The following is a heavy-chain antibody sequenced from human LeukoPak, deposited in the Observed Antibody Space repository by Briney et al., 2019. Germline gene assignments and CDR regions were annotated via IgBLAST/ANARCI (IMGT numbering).Heavy chain of an antibody. Sequence: GGSLRLSYAASEFTFSNFGMHWVRQAPGKGLEWVAFIRYDGSNKYYADSVKGRFTISRDNSKNTLYLQMNSLRAEDTAVYYCARDGGIAALIHYYYMDVWGKGTTVTVSS. CDR3: ARDGGIAALIHYYYMDV. V-gene: IGHV3-30*02. CDR1: EFTFSNFG. J-gene: IGHJ6*03. D-gene: IGHD6-13*01. CDR2: IRYDGSNK.